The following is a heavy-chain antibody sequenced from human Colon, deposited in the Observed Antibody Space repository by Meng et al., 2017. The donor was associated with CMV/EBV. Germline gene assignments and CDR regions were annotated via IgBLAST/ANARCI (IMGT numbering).Heavy chain of an antibody. V-gene: IGHV2-70D*14. CDR2: IDWDDDT. Sequence: SGPTLVKPTQTLTLTCTFSGLSLSTSGMRVSWIRQPPGKALEWLARIDWDDDTFYSTSLKTRLTVSKDTSKNQVVLTMTNMDPLDTATYYCARDKGIAAGVNNYYYYGMDVWGQGTTVTVSS. CDR3: ARDKGIAAGVNNYYYYGMDV. J-gene: IGHJ6*02. CDR1: GLSLSTSGMR. D-gene: IGHD6-13*01.